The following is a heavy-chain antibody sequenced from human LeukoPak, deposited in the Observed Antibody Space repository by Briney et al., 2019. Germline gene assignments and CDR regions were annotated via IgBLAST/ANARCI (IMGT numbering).Heavy chain of an antibody. Sequence: ASVKLSCKASGYTFSIYGISWVRQAPGQGLEWMGWISAYNGNTNYAQKLQGRVTMTTDTSTSTAYMELRRVRSDDTAVYYCARYSVNYLLGYYFDYWGQGTLVTVSS. CDR2: ISAYNGNT. CDR3: ARYSVNYLLGYYFDY. D-gene: IGHD1-26*01. V-gene: IGHV1-18*01. J-gene: IGHJ4*02. CDR1: GYTFSIYG.